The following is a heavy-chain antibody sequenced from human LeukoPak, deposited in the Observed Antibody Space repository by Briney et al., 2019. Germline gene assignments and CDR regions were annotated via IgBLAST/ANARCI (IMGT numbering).Heavy chain of an antibody. CDR2: VSAYNGNT. CDR1: GYNFISYG. Sequence: GASVKVSCKASGYNFISYGFSWVRQAPGQGLEWMGWVSAYNGNTKYAQKFQDRVPMTTNTSTSTAYMELRSLRPDDTAVYYGAREGGVWGVTVAGFDPWGQGTLVSVSS. V-gene: IGHV1-18*01. CDR3: AREGGVWGVTVAGFDP. D-gene: IGHD3-10*01. J-gene: IGHJ5*02.